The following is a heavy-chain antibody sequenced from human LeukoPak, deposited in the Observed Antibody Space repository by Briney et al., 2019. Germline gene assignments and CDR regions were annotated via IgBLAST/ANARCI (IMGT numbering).Heavy chain of an antibody. CDR3: ARVPYSSSTSCYVWFDP. V-gene: IGHV4-59*01. CDR2: IYYSGST. J-gene: IGHJ5*02. Sequence: PSETLSLTCTVSGGSISSYYWSWIRQPPGKGLEWIGYIYYSGSTNYNPSLKSRVTISVDTSKNQFSLKLSSVTAADTAVYYCARVPYSSSTSCYVWFDPWGQGTLVTVSS. D-gene: IGHD2-2*01. CDR1: GGSISSYY.